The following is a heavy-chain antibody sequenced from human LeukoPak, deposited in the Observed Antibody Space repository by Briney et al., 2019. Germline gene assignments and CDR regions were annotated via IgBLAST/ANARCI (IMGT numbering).Heavy chain of an antibody. CDR1: EFTISGYW. J-gene: IGHJ5*02. V-gene: IGHV3-7*01. Sequence: GGSLRLSCVASEFTISGYWMAWVRQAPGKGLEWVANIKQDGSEKTYVDSVKGRFTISRDNVKNSIFLQMNSLRVEDTAMYYCARDGGTDWYDPWGQGTLVSVSS. D-gene: IGHD3-16*01. CDR3: ARDGGTDWYDP. CDR2: IKQDGSEK.